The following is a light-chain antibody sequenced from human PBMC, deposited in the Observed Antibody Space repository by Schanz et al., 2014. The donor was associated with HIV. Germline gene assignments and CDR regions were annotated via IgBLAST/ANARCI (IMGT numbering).Light chain of an antibody. J-gene: IGLJ1*01. V-gene: IGLV2-14*01. CDR3: SSYSSESSPYV. CDR2: DVS. Sequence: QSVLTQPASVSGSPGQSITISCTGTSSDVGGYNYVSWYQQHPGKAPKLMIYDVSHRPSGISSRFSGSKSGNTASLTVSGLQAEDEADYYCSSYSSESSPYVFGTGTKLTVL. CDR1: SSDVGGYNY.